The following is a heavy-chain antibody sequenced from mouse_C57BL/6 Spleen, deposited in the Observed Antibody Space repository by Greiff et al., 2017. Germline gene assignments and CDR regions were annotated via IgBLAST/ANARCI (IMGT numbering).Heavy chain of an antibody. CDR2: IDPETGGT. J-gene: IGHJ2*01. Sequence: QVQLKQSGAELVRPGASVTLSCKASGYTFTDYEMHWVKQTPVHGLEWIGAIDPETGGTTYNQKFKGKAILTADKSSSTAYMELRSLTSEDSAVYYCTRHGRSQYYFGYWGQGTTLPVSS. D-gene: IGHD1-1*01. CDR3: TRHGRSQYYFGY. CDR1: GYTFTDYE. V-gene: IGHV1-15*01.